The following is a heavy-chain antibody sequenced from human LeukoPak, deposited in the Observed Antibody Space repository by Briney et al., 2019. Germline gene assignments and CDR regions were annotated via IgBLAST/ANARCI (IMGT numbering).Heavy chain of an antibody. Sequence: PGGSLRLSCAASGFTFSRYAMSWVRPAQGKGLEWVSAISSSGTITYYADSVKGRFTISRDNSKDTLYLQMNSLRAEDTAIYFCAILTTHSSSSQFDYWGQGTLVTVSS. CDR3: AILTTHSSSSQFDY. CDR2: ISSSGTIT. D-gene: IGHD6-6*01. J-gene: IGHJ4*02. V-gene: IGHV3-23*01. CDR1: GFTFSRYA.